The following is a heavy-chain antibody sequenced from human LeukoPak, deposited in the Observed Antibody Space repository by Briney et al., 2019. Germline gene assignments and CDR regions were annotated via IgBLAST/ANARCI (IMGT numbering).Heavy chain of an antibody. CDR2: IYSAGSTT. CDR1: GFTFSDST. J-gene: IGHJ4*02. Sequence: GGSLRLSCAASGFTFSDSTMNWVRQASGKGLEWVASIYSAGSTTHYADSVKGRLTISRDNAKNSLYLQLNSLRAEDTAVYYCVRGDTRDYWGQGTLITVSS. CDR3: VRGDTRDY. D-gene: IGHD3-16*01. V-gene: IGHV3-21*01.